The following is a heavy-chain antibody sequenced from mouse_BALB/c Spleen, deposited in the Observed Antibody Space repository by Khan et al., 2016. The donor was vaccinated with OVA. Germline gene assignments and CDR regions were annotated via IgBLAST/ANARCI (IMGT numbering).Heavy chain of an antibody. V-gene: IGHV5-6*01. Sequence: EVQLVESGGDLVKPGGSLKLSCAASGFIFSSYSMSWVRQTPDKRLEWVATISSGGDYTYYPDSVKGRFTISRDDAKNTLYLQMSSLKSEDTAMYYCASHLTGSSAYWGQGTLVTVSA. CDR1: GFIFSSYS. J-gene: IGHJ3*01. CDR3: ASHLTGSSAY. CDR2: ISSGGDYT. D-gene: IGHD4-1*01.